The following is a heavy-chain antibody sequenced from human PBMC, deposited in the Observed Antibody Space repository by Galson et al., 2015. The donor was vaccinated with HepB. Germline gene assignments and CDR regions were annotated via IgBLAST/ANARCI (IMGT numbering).Heavy chain of an antibody. V-gene: IGHV3-7*03. CDR3: AGDLPPSYCSGGSCYLDSWFDP. CDR1: GFTFSSYW. D-gene: IGHD2-15*01. CDR2: IKQDGSEK. J-gene: IGHJ5*02. Sequence: SLRLSCAASGFTFSSYWMSWVRQAPGKGLEWVANIKQDGSEKYYVDSVKGRFTISRDNAKNSLYLQMNSLRAEDTAVYCCAGDLPPSYCSGGSCYLDSWFDPWGQGTLVTVSS.